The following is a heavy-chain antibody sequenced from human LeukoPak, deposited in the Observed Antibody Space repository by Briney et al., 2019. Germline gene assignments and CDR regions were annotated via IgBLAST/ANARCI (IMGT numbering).Heavy chain of an antibody. CDR2: SYHSGST. Sequence: KTSETLSLTCTVSGYSISSGYYWGWIRQPPGKGLEWIGSSYHSGSTYYNPSLKSRVTISVDTSKNQLSLKLSSVTAADTAVYYCARIEMATTSSPDYWGQGTLVTVSS. V-gene: IGHV4-38-2*02. CDR1: GYSISSGYY. J-gene: IGHJ4*02. D-gene: IGHD5-24*01. CDR3: ARIEMATTSSPDY.